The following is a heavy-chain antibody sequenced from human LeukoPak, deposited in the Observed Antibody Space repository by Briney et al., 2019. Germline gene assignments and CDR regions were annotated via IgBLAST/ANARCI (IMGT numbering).Heavy chain of an antibody. CDR2: IYTSGST. CDR3: ARGGTSMIVVLTSDAFDI. J-gene: IGHJ3*02. D-gene: IGHD3-22*01. Sequence: SETLSLTRTVSGGSISSYYWSWIRQPAGKGLEWIGRIYTSGSTNYNPSLKSRVTMSVDTSKNQFSLKLSSVTAADTAVYYCARGGTSMIVVLTSDAFDIWGQGTMVTVSS. CDR1: GGSISSYY. V-gene: IGHV4-4*07.